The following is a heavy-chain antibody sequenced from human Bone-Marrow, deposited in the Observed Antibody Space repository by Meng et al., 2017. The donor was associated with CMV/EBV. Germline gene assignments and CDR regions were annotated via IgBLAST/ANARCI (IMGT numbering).Heavy chain of an antibody. V-gene: IGHV3-15*01. CDR1: GFTFNKAW. Sequence: LSLTCAASGFTFNKAWMTWVRQAPGKGLEWVGRIQTKTDGGATDYAAVVKGRFTISRDDSKNTLYLQMNSLETEDTAVYYCTTLHSPANFLWGQGTLVTVSS. J-gene: IGHJ4*02. CDR2: IQTKTDGGAT. CDR3: TTLHSPANFL. D-gene: IGHD4/OR15-4a*01.